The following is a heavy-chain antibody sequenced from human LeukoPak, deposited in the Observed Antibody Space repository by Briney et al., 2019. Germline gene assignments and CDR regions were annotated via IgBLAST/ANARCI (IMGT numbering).Heavy chain of an antibody. V-gene: IGHV3-74*01. CDR1: GFTFSSYW. Sequence: AGGSLRLSCAASGFTFSSYWMHWVRQPPGKGLVWVSRINTDGSSANYADSVKGRFTVSRDNAKNTLNLQMNSLRAEDTAVYYCTTDLQALVVVDEKNWGQGTLVTVSS. CDR2: INTDGSSA. D-gene: IGHD3-22*01. CDR3: TTDLQALVVVDEKN. J-gene: IGHJ4*02.